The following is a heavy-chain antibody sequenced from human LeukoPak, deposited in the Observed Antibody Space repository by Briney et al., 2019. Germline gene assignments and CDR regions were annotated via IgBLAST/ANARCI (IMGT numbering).Heavy chain of an antibody. D-gene: IGHD3-22*01. CDR3: ARGGRLLGKFDY. V-gene: IGHV4-59*01. J-gene: IGHJ4*02. CDR2: IYYSGST. CDR1: GGSISSYY. Sequence: PSETLSLTCTVSGGSISSYYWSWIRQPPGKGLEWIGYIYYSGSTNYNPSLKSRVTISVKTSKNQFSLKLSSVTAADTAVYFCARGGRLLGKFDYWGQGTLVTVSS.